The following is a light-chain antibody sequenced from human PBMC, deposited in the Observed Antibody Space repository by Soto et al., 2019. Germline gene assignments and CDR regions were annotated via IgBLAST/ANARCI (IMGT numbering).Light chain of an antibody. J-gene: IGLJ2*01. CDR3: NSYAGSNFVV. CDR2: EVS. V-gene: IGLV2-8*01. Sequence: QSVLTQPPSASGSPGQSVTISCTGTSSDVGGYNYVSWYQQHPGKAPKLMIYEVSKRPSGVPDRFSGSKSGNTASLTVSGLQAEDEADYYCNSYAGSNFVVFGGGTKVTVL. CDR1: SSDVGGYNY.